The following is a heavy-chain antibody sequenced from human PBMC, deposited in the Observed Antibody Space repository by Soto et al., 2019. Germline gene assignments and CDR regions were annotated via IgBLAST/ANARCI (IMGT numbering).Heavy chain of an antibody. Sequence: EVQLVESGGGLVQPGGSLRLSCAASGFTVGNNYMSWVRQAPGKGLEWVSLIYNGGSTYYADSVKGRFTISRDTSKNTVYLQMSSLRAEDTAVYYCAGHSHKDYWGQGTLVTVSS. CDR3: AGHSHKDY. CDR1: GFTVGNNY. CDR2: IYNGGST. V-gene: IGHV3-66*04. J-gene: IGHJ4*02.